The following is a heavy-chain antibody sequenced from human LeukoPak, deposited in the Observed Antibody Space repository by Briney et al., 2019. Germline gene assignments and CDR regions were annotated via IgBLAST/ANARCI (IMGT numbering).Heavy chain of an antibody. CDR2: INPTGGST. D-gene: IGHD2-15*01. J-gene: IGHJ4*02. CDR3: ARDQGGGSKGY. CDR1: GYTFTGYY. V-gene: IGHV1-46*01. Sequence: ASVKVSCKASGYTFTGYYMHWVRQAPGQGLEWMGLINPTGGSTGYAQKFQGRVTMTRDMSTSTVYMELSSLRSEDTAVYYCARDQGGGSKGYWGQGTLVTVSS.